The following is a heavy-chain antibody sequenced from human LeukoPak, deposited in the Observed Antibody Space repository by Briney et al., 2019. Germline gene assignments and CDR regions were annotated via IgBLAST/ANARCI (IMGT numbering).Heavy chain of an antibody. J-gene: IGHJ3*02. CDR2: ISSSGSTI. D-gene: IGHD1-26*01. Sequence: PGGSLRLSCAASGFTFSSYAMSWVRQAPGKGLEWVSYISSSGSTIYYADSVKGRFTISRDNTKNSLYLQMNSLRAEDTAVYYCARDSADSGSYYGDDAFDIWGQGTMVTVSS. CDR3: ARDSADSGSYYGDDAFDI. V-gene: IGHV3-48*04. CDR1: GFTFSSYA.